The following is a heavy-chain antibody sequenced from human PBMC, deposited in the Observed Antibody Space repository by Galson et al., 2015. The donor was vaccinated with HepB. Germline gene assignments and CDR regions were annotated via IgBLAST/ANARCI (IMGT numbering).Heavy chain of an antibody. CDR2: ISYVGSNK. CDR1: GVTFSTYG. Sequence: SLRLSCAASGVTFSTYGMHWVRQAPGKGLEWVAVISYVGSNKYYADSVKGRFTISRDSSKNTLYLQMNSLRAEDTAVYYCAKGYYYDRSGYFPLFDYWGQGTLVTVSS. J-gene: IGHJ4*02. V-gene: IGHV3-30*18. CDR3: AKGYYYDRSGYFPLFDY. D-gene: IGHD3-22*01.